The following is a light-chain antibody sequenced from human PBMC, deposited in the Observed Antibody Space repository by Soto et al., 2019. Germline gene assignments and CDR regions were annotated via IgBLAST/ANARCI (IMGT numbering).Light chain of an antibody. J-gene: IGKJ1*01. CDR1: QSVSSY. Sequence: EIVLTQSPATLSLSPGERATLSCRASQSVSSYLAWYQQKPGQAPRLLIYDASNRATGIPARFSGSGSGTDFTLTISSLASEDFAVYYCQQRSNWPPTWTFGQGTKVEIK. CDR3: QQRSNWPPTWT. V-gene: IGKV3-11*01. CDR2: DAS.